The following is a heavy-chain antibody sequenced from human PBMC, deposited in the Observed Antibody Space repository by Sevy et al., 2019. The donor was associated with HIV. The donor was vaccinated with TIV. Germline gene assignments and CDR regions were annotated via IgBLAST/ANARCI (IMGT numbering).Heavy chain of an antibody. CDR2: INPNSGGT. J-gene: IGHJ5*02. D-gene: IGHD3-3*01. V-gene: IGHV1-2*02. Sequence: ASVKVSCKASGYTFTGHYMHWVRQAPGQGLEWMGWINPNSGGTNYAQKFQGRVTMTRDTSISTAYMELSRLRSDDTAVYYCARGDFYDFWSGYNWFDPWGQGTLVTVSS. CDR3: ARGDFYDFWSGYNWFDP. CDR1: GYTFTGHY.